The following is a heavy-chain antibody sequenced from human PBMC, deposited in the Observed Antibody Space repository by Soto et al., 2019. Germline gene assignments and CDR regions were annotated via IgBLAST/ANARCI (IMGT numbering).Heavy chain of an antibody. J-gene: IGHJ4*02. Sequence: SETLSLTCTVSGSSISSSSYYWGWIRQPPGKGLEWIGSIYYSGSTYYNPSLKSRVTISVDTSKNQFSLKLSSVTAADTAVYYFARQWELLQRFDYWGQGTLVPVSS. CDR1: GSSISSSSYY. V-gene: IGHV4-39*01. D-gene: IGHD1-26*01. CDR3: ARQWELLQRFDY. CDR2: IYYSGST.